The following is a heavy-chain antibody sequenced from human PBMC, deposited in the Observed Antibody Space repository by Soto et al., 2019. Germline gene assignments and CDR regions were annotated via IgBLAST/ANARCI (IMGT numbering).Heavy chain of an antibody. CDR1: GYIFTAYS. CDR3: AREENCGGGTCYSEYCHP. J-gene: IGHJ1*01. D-gene: IGHD2-15*01. V-gene: IGHV1-46*01. Sequence: APVKVSCEPSGYIFTAYSMHWVRQAPGQGLEWMGVVNPSGGSAHYAQSFEGRVTLTRDTSTSTFYMELSSLRSEDTAVYYCAREENCGGGTCYSEYCHPWGQGTLFTVSS. CDR2: VNPSGGSA.